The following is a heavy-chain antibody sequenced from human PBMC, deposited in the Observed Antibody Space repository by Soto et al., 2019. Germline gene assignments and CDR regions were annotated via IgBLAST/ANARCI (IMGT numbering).Heavy chain of an antibody. D-gene: IGHD3-22*01. V-gene: IGHV4-61*01. J-gene: IGHJ1*01. CDR3: VSENNYVSSD. CDR2: IYYSGST. CDR1: GGSVSSGSYY. Sequence: VQLQESGPGLVKPSETLSLTCTVSGGSVSSGSYYWSWIRQPPGKGLEWIGYIYYSGSTNYNPSLKRRVPISVDTAKHQFSLNLRSVTATDTAVYYCVSENNYVSSDWGQGTLVTVSS.